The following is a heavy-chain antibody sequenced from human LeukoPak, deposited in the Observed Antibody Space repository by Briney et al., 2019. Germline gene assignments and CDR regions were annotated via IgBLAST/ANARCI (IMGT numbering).Heavy chain of an antibody. CDR2: ISYDGSNK. CDR3: VRGPHIAATSY. D-gene: IGHD6-25*01. V-gene: IGHV3-30-3*01. CDR1: GFTFDNYA. J-gene: IGHJ4*02. Sequence: PGGSLRLSCAASGFTFDNYAMHWVRQAPGKGLECVAVISYDGSNKYYRDFLKGRFTISRDNSKKSLYLQINTLRAEDTAVYYCVRGPHIAATSYWGQGTLVTVSS.